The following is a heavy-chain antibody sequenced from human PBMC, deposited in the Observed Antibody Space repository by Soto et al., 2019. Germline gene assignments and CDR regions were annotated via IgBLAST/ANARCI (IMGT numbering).Heavy chain of an antibody. Sequence: ASVKVSCKASGYTFTSFDINWVRQPTGQGLEWMGWMNPYSGNTAYAQKLQGRVTMTTDTSTSTAYMELRSLRSDDTAVYYCARDLVADTTGGLYVRFDYWGQ. J-gene: IGHJ4*01. CDR3: ARDLVADTTGGLYVRFDY. V-gene: IGHV1-8*01. CDR2: MNPYSGNT. D-gene: IGHD6-19*01. CDR1: GYTFTSFD.